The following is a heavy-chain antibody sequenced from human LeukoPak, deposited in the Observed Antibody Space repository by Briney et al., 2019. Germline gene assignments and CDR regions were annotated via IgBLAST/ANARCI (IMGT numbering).Heavy chain of an antibody. Sequence: GGPLRLSCAASGFTFSSYSRNWVRQAPGKGLEWVSSISSSSSYIYYADSVKGRFTISRDNAKNSLYLQMNSLRAEDTAVYYCASHLTYYDFWSGYYPTGMDVWGKGTTVTVSS. V-gene: IGHV3-21*01. CDR3: ASHLTYYDFWSGYYPTGMDV. CDR2: ISSSSSYI. J-gene: IGHJ6*03. CDR1: GFTFSSYS. D-gene: IGHD3-3*01.